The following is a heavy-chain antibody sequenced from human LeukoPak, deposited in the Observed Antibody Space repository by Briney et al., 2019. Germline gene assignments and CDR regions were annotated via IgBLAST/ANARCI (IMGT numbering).Heavy chain of an antibody. J-gene: IGHJ3*02. V-gene: IGHV3-23*01. CDR3: AKDLYDSSGYYVAFDI. CDR1: GFTFSSYA. Sequence: GGSLRLSRAASGFTFSSYAMSWVRQAPGKGLEWVSAISGSGGSTYYADSVKGRFTISRDNSKNTLYLQMNSLRAEDTAVYYCAKDLYDSSGYYVAFDIWGQGTMVTVSS. CDR2: ISGSGGST. D-gene: IGHD3-22*01.